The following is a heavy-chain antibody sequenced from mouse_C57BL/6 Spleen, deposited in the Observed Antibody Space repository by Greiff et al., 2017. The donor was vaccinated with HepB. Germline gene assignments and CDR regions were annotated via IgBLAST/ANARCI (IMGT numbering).Heavy chain of an antibody. D-gene: IGHD2-3*01. V-gene: IGHV1-55*01. CDR1: GYTFTSYW. CDR3: AREGIYDGYYGAMDD. J-gene: IGHJ4*01. Sequence: QVQLKQPGAELVKPGASVKMSCKASGYTFTSYWITWVKQRPGQGLEWIGDIYPGSGSTNYNEKFKSKATLTVDTSSSTAYMQLSSLTSEDSAVYYCAREGIYDGYYGAMDDWGQGTSVTVSS. CDR2: IYPGSGST.